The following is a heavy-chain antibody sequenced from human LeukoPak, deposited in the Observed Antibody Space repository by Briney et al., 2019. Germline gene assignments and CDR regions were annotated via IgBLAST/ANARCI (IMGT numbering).Heavy chain of an antibody. CDR1: GFTFSGYA. J-gene: IGHJ4*02. Sequence: GGSLRLSCSASGFTFSGYAMHWVRQAPEKGLEYVSVISSNGGSTYYADSVKGRFTISRDNSKNTLYLQMNSLRAEDTAVYYCAESHGYSSAWRQFDYWGQGTLVTVSS. CDR3: AESHGYSSAWRQFDY. CDR2: ISSNGGST. D-gene: IGHD6-19*01. V-gene: IGHV3-64*04.